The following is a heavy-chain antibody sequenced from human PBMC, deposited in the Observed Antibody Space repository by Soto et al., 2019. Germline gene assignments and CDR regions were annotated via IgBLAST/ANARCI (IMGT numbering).Heavy chain of an antibody. CDR2: IYPGDSDT. CDR3: ARPSSSPYYYYGMDV. J-gene: IGHJ6*02. CDR1: GYSFTSYW. V-gene: IGHV5-51*01. D-gene: IGHD6-6*01. Sequence: PGESLKISCKGSGYSFTSYWIGWVRQMPGKGLEWMGIIYPGDSDTRYSPSFQGQVTIPADKSISTAYLQWSSLKASDTAMYYCARPSSSPYYYYGMDVWGQGTTVTVSS.